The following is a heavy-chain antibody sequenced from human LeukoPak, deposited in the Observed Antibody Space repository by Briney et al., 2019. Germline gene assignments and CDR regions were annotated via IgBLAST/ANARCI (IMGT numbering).Heavy chain of an antibody. CDR1: GYTFTGYY. CDR2: INPNSGGT. J-gene: IGHJ4*02. CDR3: ARGSWDSSGWYNLISSERKYFDY. D-gene: IGHD6-19*01. V-gene: IGHV1-2*02. Sequence: ASVKVSCKASGYTFTGYYMHWVRQAPGQGLEGMGWINPNSGGTNYAQKFQGRVTMTRDTSISTAYMELSSLRSEDTAVYYCARGSWDSSGWYNLISSERKYFDYWGQGTLVTVSS.